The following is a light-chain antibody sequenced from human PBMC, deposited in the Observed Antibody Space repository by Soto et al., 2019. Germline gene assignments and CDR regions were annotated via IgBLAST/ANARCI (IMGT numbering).Light chain of an antibody. Sequence: QSVLTQPPSVSGAPGQRVTISCTGSSSNIGAGYDVHWYQQLPGTAPKLLIYRNDNRPSGVPDRFSGSKSGTSASLAITGLQAQDEADYHCQSSDSSLRDYVFGTGTKLTVL. V-gene: IGLV1-40*01. CDR1: SSNIGAGYD. CDR2: RND. J-gene: IGLJ1*01. CDR3: QSSDSSLRDYV.